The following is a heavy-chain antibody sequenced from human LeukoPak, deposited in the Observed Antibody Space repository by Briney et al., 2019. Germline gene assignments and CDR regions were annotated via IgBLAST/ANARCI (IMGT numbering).Heavy chain of an antibody. Sequence: SGGSLRLSCAASGFTFDDYAMHWVRQAPGKGLEWVSGISWNSGSIGYADSVKGRFTISRDNAKNSLYLQMNSLRAEDTGVYYCARDASAGTESWGQGTLVTVSS. CDR3: ARDASAGTES. CDR2: ISWNSGSI. V-gene: IGHV3-9*01. D-gene: IGHD6-6*01. CDR1: GFTFDDYA. J-gene: IGHJ5*02.